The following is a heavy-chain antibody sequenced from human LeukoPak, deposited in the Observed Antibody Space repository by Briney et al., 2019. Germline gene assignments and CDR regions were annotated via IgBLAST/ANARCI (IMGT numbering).Heavy chain of an antibody. J-gene: IGHJ4*02. D-gene: IGHD4-11*01. V-gene: IGHV4-39*07. CDR1: SGSISSTNYY. CDR2: IYHSGST. CDR3: ARLQDFDY. Sequence: PSETLSLTCTVSSGSISSTNYYWGWIRQPPGKGLEWIGSIYHSGSTYYNPSLKSRVTISVDTSKNQFSLKLSSVTAADTAVYYCARLQDFDYWGQGTLVTVSS.